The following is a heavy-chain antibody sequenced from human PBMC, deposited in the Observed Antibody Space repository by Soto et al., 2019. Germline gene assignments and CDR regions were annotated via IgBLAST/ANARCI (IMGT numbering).Heavy chain of an antibody. Sequence: PGGSLRLSCAASGFTFSSYSMNWVRQAPGKGLEWVSYISSSSSSIYYADSVKGRFTMSRDNAKNSLYLQMNSLRAEDMAVYYSARVSGMDILTGYYPRFDYWGQGTLVTVSS. CDR1: GFTFSSYS. V-gene: IGHV3-48*01. J-gene: IGHJ4*02. CDR3: ARVSGMDILTGYYPRFDY. CDR2: ISSSSSSI. D-gene: IGHD3-9*01.